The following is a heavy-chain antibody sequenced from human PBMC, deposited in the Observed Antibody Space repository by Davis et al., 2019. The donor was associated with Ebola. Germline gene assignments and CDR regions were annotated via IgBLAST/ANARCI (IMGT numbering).Heavy chain of an antibody. CDR3: ASEGRGGYNYYAFDI. J-gene: IGHJ3*02. D-gene: IGHD5-24*01. V-gene: IGHV3-7*03. CDR1: GFTFSSFW. CDR2: IKQEGSEK. Sequence: GDSLKISCAASGFTFSSFWMTWFRQAPGKGREGVANIKQEGSEKYYVDSVKGRFTISRDNAKNSLYLQMNSLRAEDTAVYYCASEGRGGYNYYAFDIWGQGTMVTVSS.